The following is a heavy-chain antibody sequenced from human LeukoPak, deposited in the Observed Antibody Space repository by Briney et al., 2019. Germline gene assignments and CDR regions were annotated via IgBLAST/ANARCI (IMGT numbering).Heavy chain of an antibody. D-gene: IGHD3-10*01. CDR3: AKGLLRDGSGSPNY. V-gene: IGHV3-30*18. CDR2: ISYDGSNK. CDR1: GFTFSSYG. J-gene: IGHJ4*02. Sequence: GRSLRLSCAASGFTFSSYGMHWVRQAPGKGLEWVAVISYDGSNKYYADSVKGRFTISRDNSKNTLYLQMNGLRAEDTAVYYCAKGLLRDGSGSPNYWGQGTLVTVSS.